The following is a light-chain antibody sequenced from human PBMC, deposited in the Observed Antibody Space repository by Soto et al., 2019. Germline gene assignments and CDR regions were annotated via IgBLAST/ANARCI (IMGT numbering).Light chain of an antibody. Sequence: DIQMTQSPSTLSASVGDRVTITCRSRPSLSNWLAWYQQKPGKAPKLLIYKPTSLENGVLSRFRVSGSVPEFTLNIISMQPDDFATDYSHQYHTYPRTFGQKTKVEIK. CDR1: PSLSNW. J-gene: IGKJ1*01. V-gene: IGKV1-5*03. CDR3: HQYHTYPRT. CDR2: KPT.